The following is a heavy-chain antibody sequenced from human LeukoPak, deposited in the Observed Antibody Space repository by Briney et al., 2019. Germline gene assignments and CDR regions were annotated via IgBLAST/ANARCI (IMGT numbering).Heavy chain of an antibody. CDR1: GFTFSDHY. CDR2: SRNKANGYTT. CDR3: ASVVEGSDYFGMDV. J-gene: IGHJ6*02. D-gene: IGHD2-15*01. Sequence: GGSLRLSCAVSGFTFSDHYMDWVRQAPGKGLEWVGRSRNKANGYTTEYAASVKGRFTVSRDDSKNSLYLQMNSLKTGDTAVYYCASVVEGSDYFGMDVWGQGTTVTVSS. V-gene: IGHV3-72*01.